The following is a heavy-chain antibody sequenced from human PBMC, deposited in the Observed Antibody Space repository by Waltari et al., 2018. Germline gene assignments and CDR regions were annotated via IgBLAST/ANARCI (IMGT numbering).Heavy chain of an antibody. D-gene: IGHD3-10*01. CDR1: GFTFSRFG. CDR3: AKSGRSPWAFDI. J-gene: IGHJ3*02. CDR2: IGGSTGST. Sequence: EVQLVGYGGGLVPPGRSLRLSCTASGFTFSRFGMHWVRQAPGKGLEWVSAIGGSTGSTNYADSVRGRFTISRDNSKNTLYLQMNSLRAEDTALYYCAKSGRSPWAFDIWGQGTMVTVSS. V-gene: IGHV3-23*04.